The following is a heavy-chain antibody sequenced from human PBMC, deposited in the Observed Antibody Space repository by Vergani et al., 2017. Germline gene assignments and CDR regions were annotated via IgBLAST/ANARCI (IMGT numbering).Heavy chain of an antibody. J-gene: IGHJ4*02. CDR2: ISGSGVSA. CDR1: EFTFSNYA. Sequence: EVQLLESGGGLVQPGGSLRLTCAASEFTFSNYAMNWVRQAPGKGLEWVSGISGSGVSAYYTDSVKGRFTISRDNSKNTLYLQMNSLRAEDTAVYYCATVKDIVVVPAAPTDYWGQGTLVTVSS. CDR3: ATVKDIVVVPAAPTDY. V-gene: IGHV3-23*01. D-gene: IGHD2-2*01.